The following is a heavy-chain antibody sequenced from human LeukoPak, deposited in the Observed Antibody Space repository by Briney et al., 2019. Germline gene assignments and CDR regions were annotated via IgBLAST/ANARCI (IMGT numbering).Heavy chain of an antibody. J-gene: IGHJ6*02. CDR2: IKQDGSEK. V-gene: IGHV3-7*04. CDR3: ATELVVVAATLDV. D-gene: IGHD2-15*01. Sequence: PGGSLRLSCAASGFIFSNYWMGWVRQAPGKGLEWVANIKQDGSEKYYVDSVKGRFTISRDNAKNSLYLQMNSLRAEDTAVYYCATELVVVAATLDVWGQGTTVTVSS. CDR1: GFIFSNYW.